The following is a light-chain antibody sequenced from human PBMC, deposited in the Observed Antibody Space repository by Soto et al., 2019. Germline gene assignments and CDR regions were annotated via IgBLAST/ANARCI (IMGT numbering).Light chain of an antibody. J-gene: IGKJ4*01. CDR2: DTS. V-gene: IGKV3-11*01. CDR1: QSVSRY. Sequence: EIGLTQSPATLSLSPGDRATLSCRASQSVSRYLAWYQQKPGQAPRLLIHDTSTRATRLPDTFSGSGSGTEFTLTISRLQPEDSAMYYCQQRFSWPPTFGGGPHVQIK. CDR3: QQRFSWPPT.